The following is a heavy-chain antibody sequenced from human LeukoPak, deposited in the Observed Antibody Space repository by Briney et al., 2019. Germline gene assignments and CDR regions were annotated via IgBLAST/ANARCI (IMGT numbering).Heavy chain of an antibody. D-gene: IGHD6-25*01. J-gene: IGHJ6*02. CDR1: GGSISSYY. CDR2: IYYSGSS. V-gene: IGHV4-59*08. CDR3: ARHAAPSYYYGMDV. Sequence: SETLSLTCTVSGGSISSYYWSWIRQPPGKGLEWIGYIYYSGSSNYNPSLKSRVTISVDTSKNQFSLKLSSVTAADTAVYYCARHAAPSYYYGMDVWGQGTTVTVSS.